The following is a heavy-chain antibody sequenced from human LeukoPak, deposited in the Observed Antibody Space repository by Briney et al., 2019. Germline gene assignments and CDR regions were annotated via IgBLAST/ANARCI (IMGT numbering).Heavy chain of an antibody. CDR2: ISAYNGNT. Sequence: ASVKVSCKASGYTFTSYGISWVRQAPGQGLEWMGWISAYNGNTNYAQKLQGRVTMTTDTSTSTAYMELRSLRSEDTAVYYCARTPRVVITARYFDYWGQGTLVTVSS. V-gene: IGHV1-18*01. J-gene: IGHJ4*02. CDR3: ARTPRVVITARYFDY. D-gene: IGHD3-22*01. CDR1: GYTFTSYG.